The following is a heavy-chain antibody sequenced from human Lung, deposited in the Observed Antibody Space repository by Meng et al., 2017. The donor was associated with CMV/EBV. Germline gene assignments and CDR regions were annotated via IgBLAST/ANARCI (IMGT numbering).Heavy chain of an antibody. D-gene: IGHD5-24*01. V-gene: IGHV4-38-2*02. J-gene: IGHJ6*02. Sequence: SETLSLXXTVSDYSISSGHYWGWIRQPPGKGLEWIGSVSHSGSPYYNPSLMRRATTSFDTSKNQFSLKLRSVTAADTAVYYCAREMATIYWWGNAMDVWGQGTXVTVFS. CDR2: VSHSGSP. CDR1: DYSISSGHY. CDR3: AREMATIYWWGNAMDV.